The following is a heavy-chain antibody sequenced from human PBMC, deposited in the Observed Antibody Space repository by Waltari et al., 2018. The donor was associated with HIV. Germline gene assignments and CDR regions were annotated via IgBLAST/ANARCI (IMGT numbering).Heavy chain of an antibody. CDR2: IIPIFGTA. D-gene: IGHD5-12*01. Sequence: QVQLVQSGAEVKKPGSSVKVSCKASGGTFSSYAISWVRQAPGQGLEWMGGIIPIFGTANYAQKFQGRVTITADESTSTAYMELSSLRSEDTAVYYCASNSGYDEPTGYYYGMDVWGQGTTVTVSS. V-gene: IGHV1-69*01. CDR3: ASNSGYDEPTGYYYGMDV. J-gene: IGHJ6*02. CDR1: GGTFSSYA.